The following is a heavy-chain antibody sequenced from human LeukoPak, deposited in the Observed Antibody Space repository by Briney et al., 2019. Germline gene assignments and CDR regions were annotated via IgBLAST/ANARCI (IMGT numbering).Heavy chain of an antibody. J-gene: IGHJ4*02. CDR3: AKDRDFITIFGVVLDY. CDR1: GFTFSSYG. D-gene: IGHD3-3*01. V-gene: IGHV3-30*02. Sequence: GGSLRLSCAASGFTFSSYGMHWVRQAPGKGLEWVAFIRYDGSNKYYADSVKGRFTISRDNSKNTLYLQMNSLRAEDTAMYYCAKDRDFITIFGVVLDYWGQGTLVTVSS. CDR2: IRYDGSNK.